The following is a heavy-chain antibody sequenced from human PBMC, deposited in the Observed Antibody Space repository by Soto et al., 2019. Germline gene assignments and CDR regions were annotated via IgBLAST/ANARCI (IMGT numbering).Heavy chain of an antibody. J-gene: IGHJ4*02. D-gene: IGHD3-10*01. Sequence: PSETPSITCTVCGGSICSGDYYWSWIQQPPGKGLEWIGYIYYSGSTYYNPSLKSRVTISVDTSKNLFSLKLSSVTAADTAVYYCARGNYYGSGSYVYWGQGTLVTVSS. CDR3: ARGNYYGSGSYVY. CDR1: GGSICSGDYY. V-gene: IGHV4-30-4*01. CDR2: IYYSGST.